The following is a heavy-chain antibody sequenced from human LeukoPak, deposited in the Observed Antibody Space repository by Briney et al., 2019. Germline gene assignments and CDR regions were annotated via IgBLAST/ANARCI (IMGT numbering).Heavy chain of an antibody. CDR2: IVDSGDST. CDR1: GFTFNNYA. CDR3: AKVFWFGNGNHVFAH. J-gene: IGHJ4*02. V-gene: IGHV3-23*01. Sequence: PGGSLRLSCAASGFTFNNYAMTWVRQAPGKGLEWVSSIVDSGDSTYYADSVKGRFTISRDNAKNTLHLQMNSLRAEDTAVYYCAKVFWFGNGNHVFAHWGQGTLVTVSS. D-gene: IGHD1-14*01.